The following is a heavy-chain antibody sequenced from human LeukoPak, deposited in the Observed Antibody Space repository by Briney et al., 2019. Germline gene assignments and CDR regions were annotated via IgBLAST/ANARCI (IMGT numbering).Heavy chain of an antibody. Sequence: GRSLRLSCAASGFTFSSYGMHWVRQAPGKGLEWVAVISYDGSNKYYADSVKGRFTISRDNSKNTLYLQMNSLRAEDTAVYYCASSYYGSGSYYLDYWGQGTLVTVSS. V-gene: IGHV3-30*03. J-gene: IGHJ4*02. D-gene: IGHD3-10*01. CDR3: ASSYYGSGSYYLDY. CDR2: ISYDGSNK. CDR1: GFTFSSYG.